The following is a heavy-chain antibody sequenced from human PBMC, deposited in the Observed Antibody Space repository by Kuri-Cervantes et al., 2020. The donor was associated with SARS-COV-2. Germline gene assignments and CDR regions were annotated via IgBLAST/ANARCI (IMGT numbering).Heavy chain of an antibody. CDR3: AKFAYRGTLDSFDY. V-gene: IGHV3-23*01. CDR2: ISSGSGGST. D-gene: IGHD1-1*01. Sequence: GESLKISCAASGFTFSSYAMSWVRQAPGKGLEWVSGISSGSGGSTYYADSVKGRFTISRDNSKNTLYLQMNSLRAEDTAVYYCAKFAYRGTLDSFDYWGQGTLVTVSS. CDR1: GFTFSSYA. J-gene: IGHJ4*02.